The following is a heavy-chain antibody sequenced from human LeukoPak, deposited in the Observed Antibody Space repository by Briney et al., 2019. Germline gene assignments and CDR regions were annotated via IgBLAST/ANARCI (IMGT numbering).Heavy chain of an antibody. D-gene: IGHD6-19*01. CDR1: GFTFSSYV. Sequence: GGSLRLSCAASGFTFSSYVMSWVRQAPGKGLEWVSGISGRGGSTHYADSVKGRFTISRDKSKNTLYLQMNSLRAEDTAVYYCAREESGWYYFDYWGQGTLVTVSS. CDR2: ISGRGGST. J-gene: IGHJ4*02. CDR3: AREESGWYYFDY. V-gene: IGHV3-23*01.